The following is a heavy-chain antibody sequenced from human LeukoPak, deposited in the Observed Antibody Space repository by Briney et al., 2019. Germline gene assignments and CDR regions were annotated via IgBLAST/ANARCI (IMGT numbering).Heavy chain of an antibody. Sequence: PGGSLRLSCAASGFTFSSYSMNWVRQAPGKGLEWVAVISYDGSNKYYADSVKGRFTISRDNSKNTLYLQMNSLRAEDTAVYYCAKDLHELWRTLWFDPWGQGTLVTVSS. CDR2: ISYDGSNK. J-gene: IGHJ5*02. CDR1: GFTFSSYS. V-gene: IGHV3-30*18. CDR3: AKDLHELWRTLWFDP. D-gene: IGHD5-18*01.